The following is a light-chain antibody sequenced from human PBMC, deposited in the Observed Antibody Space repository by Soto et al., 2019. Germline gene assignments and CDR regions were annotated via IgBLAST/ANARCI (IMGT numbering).Light chain of an antibody. Sequence: DIQMTQSPSSLSSSVGDRVTITCRASQSISSCLIWYQQKPGRAPNLLIYDASNLETGVTSRFSGSGSGTDFTFPISSRQPEDIATYYCQQCDNLPLTFGGGTKVEIK. CDR2: DAS. CDR3: QQCDNLPLT. V-gene: IGKV1-33*01. CDR1: QSISSC. J-gene: IGKJ4*01.